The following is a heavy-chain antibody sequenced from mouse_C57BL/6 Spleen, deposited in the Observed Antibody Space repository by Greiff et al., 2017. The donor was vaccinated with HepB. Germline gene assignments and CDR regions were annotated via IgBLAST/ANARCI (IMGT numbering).Heavy chain of an antibody. J-gene: IGHJ2*01. Sequence: QVQLQQPGAELVRPGSSVKLSCKASGYTFTSYWMQWVKQRPGQGLEWIGNIYPSDSETHYNQKFKDKATLTVDKSSNTAYMQLSSLTSADSAVYNCACKSKSPDYWGQGTTLTVSS. CDR1: GYTFTSYW. CDR3: ACKSKSPDY. V-gene: IGHV1-61*01. D-gene: IGHD1-3*01. CDR2: IYPSDSET.